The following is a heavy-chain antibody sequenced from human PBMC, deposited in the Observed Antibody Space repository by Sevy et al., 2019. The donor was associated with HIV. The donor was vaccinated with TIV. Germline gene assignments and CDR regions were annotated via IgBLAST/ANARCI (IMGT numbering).Heavy chain of an antibody. J-gene: IGHJ6*02. CDR1: GFTVSDNY. D-gene: IGHD3-22*01. CDR2: IDSDGSA. V-gene: IGHV3-66*01. CDR3: ARDRYYDASGYYYYYYGMDV. Sequence: GGSLRLSCAASGFTVSDNYMAWVRLAPGKGLEWVSLIDSDGSAYYADSVKGRFTISRDKVKNTLYLKINALRAEDTGLYFCARDRYYDASGYYYYYYGMDVWGQGTTVTVSS.